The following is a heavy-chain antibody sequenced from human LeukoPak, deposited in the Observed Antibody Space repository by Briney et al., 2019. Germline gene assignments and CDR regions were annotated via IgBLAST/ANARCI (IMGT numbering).Heavy chain of an antibody. Sequence: SETLSLTCAVYGESFSDYYWSWIRQPPGKGLEWIGYIYHSGSTKYNPSLKSRVTISVDTSKNQFSLKLSSVTAADTAVYYCARDGYSGNDGLWGQGTLVTVSS. CDR2: IYHSGST. CDR3: ARDGYSGNDGL. D-gene: IGHD5-12*01. CDR1: GESFSDYY. V-gene: IGHV4-59*01. J-gene: IGHJ4*02.